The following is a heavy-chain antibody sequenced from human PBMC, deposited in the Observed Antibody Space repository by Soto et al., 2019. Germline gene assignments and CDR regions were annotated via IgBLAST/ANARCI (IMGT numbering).Heavy chain of an antibody. CDR2: IYYSGST. CDR3: ARVWRRDGYNWGFDY. J-gene: IGHJ4*02. D-gene: IGHD5-12*01. Sequence: SETLSLTCTVSGGSISSYYWSWIRQPPGKGLEWIGYIYYSGSTNYNPSLKSRVTTSVDTSKNQFSLKLNSVTAADTAVYYCARVWRRDGYNWGFDYWGQGTPVT. V-gene: IGHV4-59*01. CDR1: GGSISSYY.